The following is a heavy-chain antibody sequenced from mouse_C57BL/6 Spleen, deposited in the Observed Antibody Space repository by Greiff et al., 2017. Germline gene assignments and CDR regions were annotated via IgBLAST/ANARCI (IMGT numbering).Heavy chain of an antibody. J-gene: IGHJ4*01. CDR3: ANFLGSNYGDYYAMDY. D-gene: IGHD2-5*01. CDR1: GYTFTSYW. V-gene: IGHV1-64*01. CDR2: IHPNSGST. Sequence: QVQLQQPGAELVKPGASVKLSCKASGYTFTSYWMHWVKQRPGQGLEWIGMIHPNSGSTNYNEKFKSKATLTVDKSSSTAYMQLSSLTSEDAAVYYCANFLGSNYGDYYAMDYWGQGTSVTVSS.